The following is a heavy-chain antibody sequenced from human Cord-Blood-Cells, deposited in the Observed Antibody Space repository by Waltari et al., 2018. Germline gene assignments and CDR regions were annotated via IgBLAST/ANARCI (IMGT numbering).Heavy chain of an antibody. CDR2: INHSGST. J-gene: IGHJ4*02. CDR3: ARAIGSSGWYFDY. CDR1: GGSFSGYY. V-gene: IGHV4-34*01. D-gene: IGHD6-19*01. Sequence: QVQLQQWGAGLLQPSKPLSITWAGYGGSFSGYYWSWTRQPPGKGLEWIGEINHSGSTNYNPSLKSRVTISVDTSKNQFSLKLSSVTAADTAVYYCARAIGSSGWYFDYWGQGTLVTVSS.